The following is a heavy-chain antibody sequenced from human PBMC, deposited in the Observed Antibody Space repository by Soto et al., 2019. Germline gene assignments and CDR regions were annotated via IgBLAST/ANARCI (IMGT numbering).Heavy chain of an antibody. Sequence: SETLSLTCTVSGASISNFTYWTWFRQPPGKGLEWIGEIYQSGSTNYNPSLKSRVTISADKSNNQFSLRLSSVTAADTAVYYCARGRNTAMDQSHFDSWGQGTRVTVSS. J-gene: IGHJ4*02. CDR1: GASISNFTY. V-gene: IGHV4-4*02. CDR2: IYQSGST. CDR3: ARGRNTAMDQSHFDS. D-gene: IGHD2-2*01.